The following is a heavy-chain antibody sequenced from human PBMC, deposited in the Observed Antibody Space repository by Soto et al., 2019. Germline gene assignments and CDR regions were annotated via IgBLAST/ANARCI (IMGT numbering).Heavy chain of an antibody. CDR1: GYTFTSYG. D-gene: IGHD4-4*01. CDR3: ARDPDSNYEGYMDV. V-gene: IGHV1-18*01. CDR2: ISAYNGNT. J-gene: IGHJ6*03. Sequence: VASVKVSCKASGYTFTSYGISWVRQAPGQGLEWMGWISAYNGNTNYAQKLQGRVTMTTDTSTSTAYMELRSLRSDDTAVYYCARDPDSNYEGYMDVWGKGTTVTVSS.